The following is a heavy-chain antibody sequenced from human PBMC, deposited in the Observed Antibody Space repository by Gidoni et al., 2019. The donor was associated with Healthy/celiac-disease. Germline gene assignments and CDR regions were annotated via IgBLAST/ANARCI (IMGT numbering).Heavy chain of an antibody. D-gene: IGHD2-21*02. CDR3: ARHKVEGGGDSEAMDV. V-gene: IGHV5-10-1*03. J-gene: IGHJ6*02. Sequence: EVQLGQSGAEVKKPGEPRRIACTGSGYSCTSYGISWVRQMPGKGLEWMGRIAPSDSYTNYSPSFQGHVTISADKSISTAYLQWSSLKASDTAMYYCARHKVEGGGDSEAMDVWGQGTTVTVSS. CDR1: GYSCTSYG. CDR2: IAPSDSYT.